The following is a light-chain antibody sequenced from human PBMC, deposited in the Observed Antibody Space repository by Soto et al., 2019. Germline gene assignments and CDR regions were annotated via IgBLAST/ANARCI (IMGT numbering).Light chain of an antibody. CDR2: DDS. Sequence: SYELTQPPSVSVAPGQTARSTCGGNNIGSKSVHWYQQKPGQAPVLVVYDDSDRPSGIPERFSGSNSGNTATLTISRVEAGDEADYYCQVWDSSSDLNYVFGTGTKVTVL. J-gene: IGLJ1*01. V-gene: IGLV3-21*02. CDR1: NIGSKS. CDR3: QVWDSSSDLNYV.